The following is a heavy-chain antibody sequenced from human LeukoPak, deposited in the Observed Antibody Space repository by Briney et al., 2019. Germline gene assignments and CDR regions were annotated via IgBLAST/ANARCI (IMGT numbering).Heavy chain of an antibody. Sequence: GGSLRLSCAASGFTFSNYWMHWVRQAPGKGLVWVSRINSDGINTSYADSVKGRFTISRDNSKNTLYLQMNSLRAEDTAVYYCANLGQTGYLFDYWGQGTLVTVSS. V-gene: IGHV3-74*01. CDR2: INSDGINT. J-gene: IGHJ4*02. CDR1: GFTFSNYW. D-gene: IGHD1-14*01. CDR3: ANLGQTGYLFDY.